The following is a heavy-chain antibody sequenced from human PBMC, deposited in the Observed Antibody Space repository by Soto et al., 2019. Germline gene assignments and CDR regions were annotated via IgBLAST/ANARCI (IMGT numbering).Heavy chain of an antibody. CDR3: ARVRGWWLRTAFDI. D-gene: IGHD5-12*01. J-gene: IGHJ3*02. V-gene: IGHV3-33*01. CDR1: GFTFSSYG. CDR2: IWDDGSNK. Sequence: QVQLVESGGGVVQPGRSLRLSCAASGFTFSSYGMHWVRQAPGKGLEWVAVIWDDGSNKYYADSVKGRFTISRDNSKNTLYLQMNSLRAEDTAVYYCARVRGWWLRTAFDIWGQGTMVTVSS.